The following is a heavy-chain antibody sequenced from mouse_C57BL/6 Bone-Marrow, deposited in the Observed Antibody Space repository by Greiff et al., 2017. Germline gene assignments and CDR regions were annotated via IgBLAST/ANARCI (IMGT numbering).Heavy chain of an antibody. CDR1: GYTFTSYG. D-gene: IGHD2-12*01. CDR2: IYPRSGNT. V-gene: IGHV1-81*01. CDR3: ARPVIIVLYYFDY. Sequence: VQLQQSGAELARPGASVKLSCKASGYTFTSYGISWVKQRTGQGLEWIGVIYPRSGNTYYNEKFKGKATLTADKSSSTAYMELRSLTSEDSAVYFCARPVIIVLYYFDYWGQGTTLTVSS. J-gene: IGHJ2*01.